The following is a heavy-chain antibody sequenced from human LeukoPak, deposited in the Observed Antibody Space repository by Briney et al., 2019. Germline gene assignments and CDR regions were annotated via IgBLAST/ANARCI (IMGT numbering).Heavy chain of an antibody. J-gene: IGHJ4*02. CDR3: GSFDLY. CDR2: INLDGSGR. D-gene: IGHD6-6*01. CDR1: GFTFSNSW. Sequence: PGGSLRLSCAASGFTFSNSWMSWVRQAPGKRLEWVAEINLDGSGRYYVDSVRGRFTISRDNAKNSVFLQVNSLRAEDTAVYYCGSFDLYWGQGTLVTVSS. V-gene: IGHV3-7*01.